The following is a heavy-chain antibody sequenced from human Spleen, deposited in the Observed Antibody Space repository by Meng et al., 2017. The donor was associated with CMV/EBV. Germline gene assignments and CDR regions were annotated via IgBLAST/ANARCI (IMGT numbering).Heavy chain of an antibody. D-gene: IGHD3-22*01. Sequence: SETLSLTCTVSGGSVSSGSYYWSWIRQPPGKGLEWIGYIYYSGSTNYNPSLKSRVTISVDTSKNQFSLKLSSVTAADTAVYFCARARTSGYSRPFDYWGQGTLVTVSS. CDR2: IYYSGST. J-gene: IGHJ4*02. CDR3: ARARTSGYSRPFDY. V-gene: IGHV4-61*01. CDR1: GGSVSSGSYY.